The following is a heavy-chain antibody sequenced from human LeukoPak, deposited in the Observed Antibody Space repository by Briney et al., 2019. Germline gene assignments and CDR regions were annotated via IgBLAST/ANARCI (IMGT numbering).Heavy chain of an antibody. CDR2: IRYDESTK. CDR1: GFTFSRYG. J-gene: IGHJ5*02. D-gene: IGHD4-17*01. Sequence: PGGSLRLSCAASGFTFSRYGMHWVRQAPGKGLEWVAFIRYDESTKYYADSVKGRFTVSRDNSKNTLYLQMNSLTADDTAVYYCARDRPGSTPTGFDPWGQGTLVTVSS. CDR3: ARDRPGSTPTGFDP. V-gene: IGHV3-30*02.